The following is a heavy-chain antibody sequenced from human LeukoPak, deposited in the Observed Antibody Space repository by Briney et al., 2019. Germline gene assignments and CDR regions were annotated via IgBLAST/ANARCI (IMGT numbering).Heavy chain of an antibody. V-gene: IGHV3-23*01. CDR2: IRVSDGAR. Sequence: GGSLRLSCVASGFTFPTYAMMWVRQAPGKGLEWVSSIRVSDGARFYADSVKGRFTTSRDNPKNTLFLQMNSLRAEDTAVYYCARDQGVWNYLGDAFDIWGQGTMVTVSS. CDR1: GFTFPTYA. D-gene: IGHD1-7*01. J-gene: IGHJ3*02. CDR3: ARDQGVWNYLGDAFDI.